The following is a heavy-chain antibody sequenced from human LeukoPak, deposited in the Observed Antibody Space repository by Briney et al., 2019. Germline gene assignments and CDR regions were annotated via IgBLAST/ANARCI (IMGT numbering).Heavy chain of an antibody. CDR3: VREARGYHYTYFDY. V-gene: IGHV3-13*01. J-gene: IGHJ4*02. CDR1: RFTLGSHD. CDR2: VSSGFHA. Sequence: GGSLRLSCTASRFTLGSHDMHWVRQIPGQGLEWVAAVSSGFHAFFADSVQGRFTVSREDARNSLYLQMNSLRAGDTAVYYCVREARGYHYTYFDYWGQGTLVTVSS. D-gene: IGHD5-18*01.